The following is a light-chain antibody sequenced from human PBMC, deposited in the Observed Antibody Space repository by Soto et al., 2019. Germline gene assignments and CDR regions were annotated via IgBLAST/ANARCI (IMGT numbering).Light chain of an antibody. Sequence: DIQMTQSPSSLSASVGDRVTITCRASQSVRRYLSWYQHKPGKAPKLLIYSASSLQSGVPSRFGGSGSGTDFTLTISSLQPEDFATYYCQQSFYNPHTFGQGTKVEVK. CDR1: QSVRRY. CDR2: SAS. CDR3: QQSFYNPHT. V-gene: IGKV1-39*01. J-gene: IGKJ2*01.